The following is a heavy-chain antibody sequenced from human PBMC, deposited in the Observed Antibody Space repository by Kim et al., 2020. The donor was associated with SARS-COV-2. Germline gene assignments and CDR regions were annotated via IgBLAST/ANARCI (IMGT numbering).Heavy chain of an antibody. CDR3: ARGRDFSGSYSLFDY. V-gene: IGHV4-34*01. CDR1: GGSFSGYY. J-gene: IGHJ4*02. D-gene: IGHD1-26*01. CDR2: INHSGST. Sequence: SETLSLTCAVYGGSFSGYYWSWIRQPPGKGLEWIGEINHSGSTNYNPSLKSRVTISVDTSKNQFSLKLSSVTAADTAVYYCARGRDFSGSYSLFDYWGQGTLVTVSS.